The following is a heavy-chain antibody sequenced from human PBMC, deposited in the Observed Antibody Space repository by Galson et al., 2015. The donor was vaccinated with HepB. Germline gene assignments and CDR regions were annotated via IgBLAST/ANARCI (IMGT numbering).Heavy chain of an antibody. Sequence: QSGAEVKKPGESLKISCQGSGYTYNNYWIGWVRQMPGKGLEWMGIIYPADSDTKYSPSFRGQATISADKSISTAYLQWSSLKASDTAMYYCARRAVTTGAFDIWGQGTMVTVSS. CDR1: GYTYNNYW. D-gene: IGHD4-17*01. CDR3: ARRAVTTGAFDI. V-gene: IGHV5-51*03. CDR2: IYPADSDT. J-gene: IGHJ3*02.